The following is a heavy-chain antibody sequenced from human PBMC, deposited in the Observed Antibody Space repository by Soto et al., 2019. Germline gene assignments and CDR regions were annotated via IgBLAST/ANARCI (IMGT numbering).Heavy chain of an antibody. CDR3: ARAGQKWYFDL. CDR2: INPNSGAT. V-gene: IGHV1-2*04. Sequence: QVQLVQSGAEVKKPGASVKVSCQASGYTFTSYYIHWVRQAPGQGLEWMGSINPNSGATYFAQKLQGWVTMSRDTSISTACMELSRRRSDDTAVYYCARAGQKWYFDLWGRGTLVTVSS. J-gene: IGHJ2*01. CDR1: GYTFTSYY.